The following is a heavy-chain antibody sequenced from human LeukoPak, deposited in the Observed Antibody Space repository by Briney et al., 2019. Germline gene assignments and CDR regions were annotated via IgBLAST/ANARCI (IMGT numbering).Heavy chain of an antibody. J-gene: IGHJ2*01. V-gene: IGHV3-23*01. Sequence: GGSLRLSCAASGFPFSSFAMVWVRQAPGKGLEWVSALSGPATRAIYADSVRVRFTISRDNFKNTLYLQMNSLRAEDSAVYYCAKCRGGGGEYWHFDLWGRGILVSVSS. CDR3: AKCRGGGGEYWHFDL. D-gene: IGHD2-15*01. CDR1: GFPFSSFA. CDR2: LSGPATRA.